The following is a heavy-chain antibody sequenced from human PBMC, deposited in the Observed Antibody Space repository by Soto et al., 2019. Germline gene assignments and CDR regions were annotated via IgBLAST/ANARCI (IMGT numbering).Heavy chain of an antibody. Sequence: PGESLKISCKGSGYNFTTFWIGWVRQVPGKGLEWMGIIHPGDSETKYSPDFEGQVTISADRSTNTAYLQWRSLRASDTAMYYCARLGFPGAIYFDSWGLGTLVTVSS. J-gene: IGHJ4*02. CDR2: IHPGDSET. V-gene: IGHV5-51*01. CDR3: ARLGFPGAIYFDS. CDR1: GYNFTTFW.